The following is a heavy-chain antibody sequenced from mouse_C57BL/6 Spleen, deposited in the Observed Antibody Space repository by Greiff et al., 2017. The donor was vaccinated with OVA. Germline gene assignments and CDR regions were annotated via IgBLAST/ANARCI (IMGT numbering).Heavy chain of an antibody. D-gene: IGHD1-1*01. CDR1: GYAFSSSW. J-gene: IGHJ1*03. CDR2: IYPGDGDT. Sequence: QVQLQQSGPELVKPGASVKISCKASGYAFSSSWMNWVKQRPGKGLEWIGRIYPGDGDTNYNGKFKGKATLTADKSSSTAYMQLSSLTSEDSAVYFCARSDYGSSYERYFDVWGTGTTVTVSS. CDR3: ARSDYGSSYERYFDV. V-gene: IGHV1-82*01.